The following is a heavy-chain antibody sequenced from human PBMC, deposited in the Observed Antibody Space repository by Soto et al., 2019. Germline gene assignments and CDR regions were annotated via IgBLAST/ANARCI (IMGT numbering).Heavy chain of an antibody. CDR3: AREVVPAAMVKAFDI. J-gene: IGHJ3*02. CDR2: IYTSGST. CDR1: GCSIISYY. V-gene: IGHV4-4*07. D-gene: IGHD2-2*01. Sequence: SETLSLTCTFSGCSIISYYWSWIRQPAGKGLEWIGRIYTSGSTNYNPSLKSRVTMSVDTSKNQFSLKLSSVTAADTAVYYCAREVVPAAMVKAFDIWGQGTMVTV.